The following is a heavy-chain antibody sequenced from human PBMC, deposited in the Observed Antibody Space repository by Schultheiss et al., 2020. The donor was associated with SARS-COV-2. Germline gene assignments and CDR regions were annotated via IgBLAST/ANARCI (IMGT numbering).Heavy chain of an antibody. CDR2: INYRGNT. D-gene: IGHD3-10*01. CDR3: ARDGGSGTYYPEYYGMDV. CDR1: GGSINTYY. Sequence: SQTLSLTCPVSGGSINTYYWSWIRQPPGKGLEWIGYINYRGNTNYNPSLKSRVTMSVETSKNQFSLGLRSVTAADTAVYYCARDGGSGTYYPEYYGMDVWGQGTTVTVSS. V-gene: IGHV4-59*01. J-gene: IGHJ6*02.